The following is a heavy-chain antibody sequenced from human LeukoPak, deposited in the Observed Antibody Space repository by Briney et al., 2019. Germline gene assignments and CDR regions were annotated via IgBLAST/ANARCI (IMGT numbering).Heavy chain of an antibody. V-gene: IGHV3-21*01. D-gene: IGHD2-21*02. CDR2: ISSSSSYI. CDR3: ARGFVVVTDLFDY. CDR1: GFTFSSYS. J-gene: IGHJ4*02. Sequence: PGGSLRLSCAASGFTFSSYSMNWVRQAPGKGLEWVSSISSSSSYIYYADSVKGRFTISRDNAKNSLYLQMNSLRAEDTAVYYCARGFVVVTDLFDYWGQGTLVTVSS.